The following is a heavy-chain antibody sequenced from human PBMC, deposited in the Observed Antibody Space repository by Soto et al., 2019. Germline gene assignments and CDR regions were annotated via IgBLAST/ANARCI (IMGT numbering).Heavy chain of an antibody. D-gene: IGHD2-15*01. Sequence: SETLSLTCTVSGGSISSYYWSWIRQPPGKGLEWIGYIYYSGSTNYNPSLKSRVTISVDTSKNQFSLKLSSVTAADTAVYYCARSYRRYCSGGSCSSYYYYYMDVWGKGTTVTVSS. J-gene: IGHJ6*03. CDR3: ARSYRRYCSGGSCSSYYYYYMDV. CDR1: GGSISSYY. CDR2: IYYSGST. V-gene: IGHV4-59*01.